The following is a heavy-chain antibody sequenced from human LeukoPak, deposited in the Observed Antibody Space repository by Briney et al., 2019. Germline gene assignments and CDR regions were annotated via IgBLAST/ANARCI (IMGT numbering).Heavy chain of an antibody. CDR2: INPNSGGT. D-gene: IGHD6-13*01. V-gene: IGHV1-2*02. CDR1: GYTFTGYY. Sequence: ASVKVSCKASGYTFTGYYKHWVRQAPGQGLEWMGWINPNSGGTNYAQKFQGRVTMTRDTSISTAYMELSRLRSDDTAVYYCARAKYSSSWYPHYWGQGTLVTVSS. J-gene: IGHJ4*02. CDR3: ARAKYSSSWYPHY.